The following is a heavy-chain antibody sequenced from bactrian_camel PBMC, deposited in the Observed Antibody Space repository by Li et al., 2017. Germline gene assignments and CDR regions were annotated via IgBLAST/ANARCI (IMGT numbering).Heavy chain of an antibody. D-gene: IGHD2*01. CDR2: IAPATGTT. CDR1: GSGYISGTAC. J-gene: IGHJ4*01. V-gene: IGHV3S54*01. Sequence: HVQLVESGGGSVQVGGSLRLSCAASGSGYISGTACMGWFRQVPGKEREGVAAIAPATGTTFYSDSVKGRFTISHVNANNTLHLQMDSLKTEDTAVYYCATDQGSILTRVKGRGTQVTVS.